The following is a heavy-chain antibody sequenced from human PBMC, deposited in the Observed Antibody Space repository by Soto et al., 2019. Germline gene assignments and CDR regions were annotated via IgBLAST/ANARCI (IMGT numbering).Heavy chain of an antibody. V-gene: IGHV3-48*02. CDR2: ISSSSSTI. Sequence: GGSLRLSCAASGFTFSSYSMNWVRQAPGKGLEWVSYISSSSSTIYYADSVKGRFTISRDNAKNSLYLQMNSLRDEDTAVYYCARSYYYDSSGYFGNWFDPWGQGTLVTVSS. CDR3: ARSYYYDSSGYFGNWFDP. J-gene: IGHJ5*02. CDR1: GFTFSSYS. D-gene: IGHD3-22*01.